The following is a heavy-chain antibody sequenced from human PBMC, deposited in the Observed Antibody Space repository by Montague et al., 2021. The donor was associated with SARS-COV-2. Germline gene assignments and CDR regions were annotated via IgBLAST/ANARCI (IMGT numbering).Heavy chain of an antibody. D-gene: IGHD4-17*01. CDR2: ISGSSRTI. J-gene: IGHJ1*01. CDR1: GLTFGSYS. Sequence: SLRLSCAASGLTFGSYSMNWVRQAPGKGLEWVSYISGSSRTIYYADSVKGRITISRDNAKNSLYLQMNSLRAEDTAVYYCADYGDTEPFQHWGQGTLVTVSS. V-gene: IGHV3-48*04. CDR3: ADYGDTEPFQH.